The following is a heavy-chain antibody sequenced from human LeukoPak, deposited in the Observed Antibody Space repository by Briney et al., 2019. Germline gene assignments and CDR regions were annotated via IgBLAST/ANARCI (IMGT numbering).Heavy chain of an antibody. J-gene: IGHJ6*02. D-gene: IGHD2-2*01. CDR3: ARGLGYCSSTSCSYGMDV. V-gene: IGHV3-23*01. Sequence: GGSLRLSCAASGFTFNNFAMSWVRQAPGKGLEWVSVISGRGDSTYYADSVKGRFTISRDNSKNTLYLQMNSLRAEDTAVYYCARGLGYCSSTSCSYGMDVWGQGTTVTVSS. CDR2: ISGRGDST. CDR1: GFTFNNFA.